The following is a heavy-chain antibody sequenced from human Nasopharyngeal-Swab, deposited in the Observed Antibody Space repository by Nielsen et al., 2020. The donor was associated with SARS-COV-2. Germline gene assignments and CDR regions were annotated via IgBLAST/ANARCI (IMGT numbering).Heavy chain of an antibody. V-gene: IGHV4-59*01. CDR1: GGPISSYY. J-gene: IGHJ4*02. D-gene: IGHD5-18*01. CDR3: ARDGPYVGYAFDD. CDR2: IYYSGST. Sequence: SETLSITCTGSGGPISSYYWSWIRQPPGKGLEWIGNIYYSGSTNYNPSLKSRVTISAYTSKKQFSLNLSSVTAADTAVYYCARDGPYVGYAFDDWGQGTLVTVSS.